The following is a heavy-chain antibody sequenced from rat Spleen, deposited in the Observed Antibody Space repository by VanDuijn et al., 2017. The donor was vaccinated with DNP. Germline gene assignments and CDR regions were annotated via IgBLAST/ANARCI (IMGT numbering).Heavy chain of an antibody. CDR2: ISYDGGST. J-gene: IGHJ2*01. CDR1: GFTFSDYG. Sequence: EVQLVESGGGLVQPGRSLKLSCAASGFTFSDYGMHWIRQAPTKGLEWVASISYDGGSTYYRDSVKGRFTISRDNAKSSLYLQMDSLRSEDTATYYCTTYPFSCGSSYWGQGVMVTVSS. V-gene: IGHV5-20*01. D-gene: IGHD1-8*01. CDR3: TTYPFSCGSSY.